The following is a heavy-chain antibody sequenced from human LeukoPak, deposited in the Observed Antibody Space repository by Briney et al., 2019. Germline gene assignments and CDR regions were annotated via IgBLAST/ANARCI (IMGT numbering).Heavy chain of an antibody. V-gene: IGHV1-2*06. CDR1: GYTFTGYY. CDR3: ARADSRDY. CDR2: INPSSGGT. Sequence: GSVKVSCKASGYTFTGYYIHWVRQAPGQGLEWMGRINPSSGGTNYAQKFQGRVTMTRDTSISTAYMELSSLISDDSALYYCARADSRDYWGQGTLVTVSS. J-gene: IGHJ4*02.